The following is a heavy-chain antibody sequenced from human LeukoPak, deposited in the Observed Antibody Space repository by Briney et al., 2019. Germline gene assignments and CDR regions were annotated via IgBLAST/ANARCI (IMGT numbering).Heavy chain of an antibody. D-gene: IGHD6-13*01. CDR2: MNPNSGNT. V-gene: IGHV1-8*01. CDR3: ARAPYSSSWYERTEYFQH. J-gene: IGHJ1*01. Sequence: GASVKVSCKASGYTFTSYDINWVRQATGQGLEWMGWMNPNSGNTGYAQKLQGRVTMTRNTSISTAYMELSSLRSEDTAVYYCARAPYSSSWYERTEYFQHWGQGTLVTVSS. CDR1: GYTFTSYD.